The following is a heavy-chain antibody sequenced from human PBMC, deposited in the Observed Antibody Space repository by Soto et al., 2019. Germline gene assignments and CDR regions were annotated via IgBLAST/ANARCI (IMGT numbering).Heavy chain of an antibody. CDR2: ISAYNGNT. J-gene: IGHJ6*02. CDR1: GYTFTSYG. CDR3: ATAPYYYDSSGYLYGMDV. D-gene: IGHD3-22*01. V-gene: IGHV1-18*01. Sequence: RASVKVSCKASGYTFTSYGISWVRQAPGQGLEWMGWISAYNGNTNYAQKLQGRVTMTTDTSTSTAYMELRSLRSDDTAVYYCATAPYYYDSSGYLYGMDVWGQGNTVTVSS.